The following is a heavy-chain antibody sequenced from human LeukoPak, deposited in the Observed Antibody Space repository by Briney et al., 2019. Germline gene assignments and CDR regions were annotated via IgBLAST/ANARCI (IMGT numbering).Heavy chain of an antibody. J-gene: IGHJ4*02. D-gene: IGHD3-22*01. V-gene: IGHV3-7*01. CDR1: GFTFSSYW. CDR2: IKQDGSEK. Sequence: GGSLRLSCAASGFTFSSYWMSWVRQAPGKGLEWVANIKQDGSEKYYVDSVKGRFTISRDNAKNSLYLQMNSLRAEDTAVYYCARRIGTNPYYYDSNGYYTYWGQGTLVTVSS. CDR3: ARRIGTNPYYYDSNGYYTY.